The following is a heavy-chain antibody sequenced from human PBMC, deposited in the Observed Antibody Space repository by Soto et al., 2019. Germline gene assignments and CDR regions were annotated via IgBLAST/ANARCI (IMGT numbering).Heavy chain of an antibody. CDR1: GYTFTSYT. V-gene: IGHV1-69*04. CDR2: IIPILGIA. J-gene: IGHJ6*02. CDR3: ARETSGYDYYYYYGMDV. D-gene: IGHD5-12*01. Sequence: GASVKVSCKASGYTFTSYTISWVRQAPGQGLEWMGRIIPILGIANYAQKFQGRVTITADKSTSTAYMELSSLRSEDTAVYYCARETSGYDYYYYYGMDVWGQGTTVTVSS.